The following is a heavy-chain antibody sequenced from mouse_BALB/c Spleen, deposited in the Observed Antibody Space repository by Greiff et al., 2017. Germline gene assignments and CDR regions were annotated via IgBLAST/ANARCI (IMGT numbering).Heavy chain of an antibody. CDR3: ASIYYGYEEGFAY. J-gene: IGHJ3*01. V-gene: IGHV14-3*02. CDR2: IDPANGNT. D-gene: IGHD2-2*01. CDR1: GFNIKDTY. Sequence: EVQLVESGAELVKPGASVKLSCTASGFNIKDTYMHWVKQRPEQGLEWIGRIDPANGNTKYDPKFQGKATITADTSSNTAYLQLSSLTSEDTAVYYCASIYYGYEEGFAYWGQGTLVTVSA.